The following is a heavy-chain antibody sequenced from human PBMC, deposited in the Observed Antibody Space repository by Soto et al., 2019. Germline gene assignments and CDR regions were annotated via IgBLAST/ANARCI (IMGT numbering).Heavy chain of an antibody. Sequence: SEALSRTCAVYGGSFSGYYWSWILQPPGQWLEWIGEINHSGSTNYNPSLKSRVTISVDTSKNQFSLKLRSVTAADTAVYYCARAANSGSYGFYYYYGMDVWGQGTTVTVSS. CDR3: ARAANSGSYGFYYYYGMDV. V-gene: IGHV4-34*01. CDR1: GGSFSGYY. J-gene: IGHJ6*02. D-gene: IGHD1-26*01. CDR2: INHSGST.